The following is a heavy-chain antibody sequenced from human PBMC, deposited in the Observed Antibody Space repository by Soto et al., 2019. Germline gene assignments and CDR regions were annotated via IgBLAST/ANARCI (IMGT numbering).Heavy chain of an antibody. CDR3: ARPGYCSGGSCHNWFDP. J-gene: IGHJ5*02. CDR2: IYPGDSDT. V-gene: IGHV5-51*01. Sequence: GXSLKISCKGSGYSFTSYWIGWVRQMPGKGLEWMGIIYPGDSDTRYSPSFQGQVTISADKSISTAYLQWSSLKASDTAMYYCARPGYCSGGSCHNWFDPWGQGTLVTVS. D-gene: IGHD2-15*01. CDR1: GYSFTSYW.